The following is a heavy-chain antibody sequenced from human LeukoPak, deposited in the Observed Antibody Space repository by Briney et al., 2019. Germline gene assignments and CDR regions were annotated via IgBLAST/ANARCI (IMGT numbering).Heavy chain of an antibody. CDR3: ARDSSAYNNLDY. CDR1: GGSISSGGYY. CDR2: IHYSGST. D-gene: IGHD3-22*01. J-gene: IGHJ4*02. Sequence: SQTLSLTCSVSGGSISSGGYYWSWIRQHPGRGLEWIGYIHYSGSTFNNPSLKSRVTISVDTSKNQFSLRLSSVTAADTAVYYCARDSSAYNNLDYWGQGTLITVSS. V-gene: IGHV4-31*03.